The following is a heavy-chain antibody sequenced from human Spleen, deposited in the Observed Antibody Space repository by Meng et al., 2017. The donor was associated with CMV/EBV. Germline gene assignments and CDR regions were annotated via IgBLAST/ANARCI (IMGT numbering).Heavy chain of an antibody. V-gene: IGHV3-30*02. Sequence: LSLTCAASGFTFSTYAVHWVRQAPGKGLEWVAFIRYDGSDKFYADSVKGRFTISRDNSKNTVYLQMNSLRAEDTDVYYCAKISGYYASGNYYNDYWGQGTLVTVSS. J-gene: IGHJ4*02. D-gene: IGHD3-10*01. CDR3: AKISGYYASGNYYNDY. CDR2: IRYDGSDK. CDR1: GFTFSTYA.